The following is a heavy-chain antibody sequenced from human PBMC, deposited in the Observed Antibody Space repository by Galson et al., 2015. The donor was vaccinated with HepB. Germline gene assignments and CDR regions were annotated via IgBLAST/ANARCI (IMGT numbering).Heavy chain of an antibody. J-gene: IGHJ5*02. CDR3: ARDKGKYQPEGGFDP. CDR1: GGSISSYY. D-gene: IGHD2-2*01. Sequence: LSLTCTVSGGSISSYYWSWIRQPPGKGLEWIGYIYYSGSTNYNPSLKSRVTISVDTSKNQFSLKLSSVTAADTAVYYCARDKGKYQPEGGFDPWGQGTLVTVSS. V-gene: IGHV4-59*01. CDR2: IYYSGST.